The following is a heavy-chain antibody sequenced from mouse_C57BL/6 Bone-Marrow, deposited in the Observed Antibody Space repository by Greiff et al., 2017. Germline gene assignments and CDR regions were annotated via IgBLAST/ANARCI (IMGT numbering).Heavy chain of an antibody. CDR1: GYTFTSYW. Sequence: EVQLQQSGTVLARPGASVKMSCKTSGYTFTSYWMHWVKQRPGQGLEWIGAIYPGNSDTSYNQKFKGKAKLTAVTSASTAYMELSSLTNEDSAVYYCTRFPYDGYYRGYWGQGTTLTVSS. D-gene: IGHD2-3*01. J-gene: IGHJ2*01. CDR3: TRFPYDGYYRGY. V-gene: IGHV1-5*01. CDR2: IYPGNSDT.